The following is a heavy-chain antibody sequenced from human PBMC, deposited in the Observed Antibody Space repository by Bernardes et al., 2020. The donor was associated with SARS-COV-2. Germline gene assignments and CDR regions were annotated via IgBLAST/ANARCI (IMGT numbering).Heavy chain of an antibody. V-gene: IGHV4-39*01. D-gene: IGHD1-20*01. J-gene: IGHJ5*02. CDR3: AAVGYNWNRNLNYLES. Sequence: SETLSLTCAVSDGSVSSTSYSWGWIRQPPGKGLEWIGSVYYSGSTFYNPSLKTRLTMSVDTYRNQFSLRLTSVTAADTAVYYCAAVGYNWNRNLNYLESWGQGTPVTVSS. CDR1: DGSVSSTSYS. CDR2: VYYSGST.